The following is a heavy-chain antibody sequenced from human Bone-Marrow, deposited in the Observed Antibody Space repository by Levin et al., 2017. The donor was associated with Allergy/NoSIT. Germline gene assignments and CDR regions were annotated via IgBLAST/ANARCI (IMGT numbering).Heavy chain of an antibody. V-gene: IGHV3-66*01. CDR1: GFTVSSHY. Sequence: RGESLKISCAVSGFTVSSHYMTWVRQAPGKGLEWVSVVYSGGSTYYADSVKGRFTISRDNSKNTLYLQMNSLRAEDTAVYYCARFPIVVEPPTTRGFWGQGTMVTVSS. J-gene: IGHJ3*01. CDR2: VYSGGST. D-gene: IGHD2-2*01. CDR3: ARFPIVVEPPTTRGF.